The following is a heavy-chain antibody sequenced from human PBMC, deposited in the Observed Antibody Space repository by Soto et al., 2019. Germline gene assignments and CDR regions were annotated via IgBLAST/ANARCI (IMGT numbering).Heavy chain of an antibody. D-gene: IGHD3-22*01. V-gene: IGHV3-11*06. J-gene: IGHJ4*02. Sequence: VKLEESGGGWVKPGGSLRLSCAASEFTFSDYYMSWIRQAPGKGLEWVADISGSSNYKNYTDSVKGRFTISRDNAKSSLFLQMNSLRADDTGIYYCARSFSGYFDYWGQGSLVAVSS. CDR2: ISGSSNYK. CDR3: ARSFSGYFDY. CDR1: EFTFSDYY.